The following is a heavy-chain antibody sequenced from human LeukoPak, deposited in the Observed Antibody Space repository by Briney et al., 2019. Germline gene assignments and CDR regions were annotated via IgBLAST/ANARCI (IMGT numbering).Heavy chain of an antibody. J-gene: IGHJ5*02. CDR3: ARDRCSGGSCYGADP. Sequence: PSETLSLTCTVSGGSISSYYWSWIRQPAGKGLEWIGYIYYSGSTNYNPSFKSRVTISVDTSKNQFSLKLSSVTAADTAVYYCARDRCSGGSCYGADPWGQGTLVTVSS. D-gene: IGHD2-15*01. CDR1: GGSISSYY. CDR2: IYYSGST. V-gene: IGHV4-59*01.